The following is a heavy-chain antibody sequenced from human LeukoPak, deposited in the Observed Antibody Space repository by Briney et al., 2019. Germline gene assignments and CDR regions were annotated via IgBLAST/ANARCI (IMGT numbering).Heavy chain of an antibody. V-gene: IGHV3-21*01. Sequence: AGGSLRLSCAASGFTFDDYGMSWVRQAPGKGLEWVSSISSSSSYIYYADSVKGRFTISRDNAKNSLYLQMNSLRAEDTAVYYCARVAYDSSGYYQYYFDYWGQGTLVTVSS. CDR3: ARVAYDSSGYYQYYFDY. CDR1: GFTFDDYG. J-gene: IGHJ4*02. CDR2: ISSSSSYI. D-gene: IGHD3-22*01.